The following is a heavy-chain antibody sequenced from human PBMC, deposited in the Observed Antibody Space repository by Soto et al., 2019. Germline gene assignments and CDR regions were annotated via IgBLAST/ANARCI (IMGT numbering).Heavy chain of an antibody. D-gene: IGHD2-2*01. V-gene: IGHV4-59*01. Sequence: QAPGNGLEWTGYVYFNGHTNLNPSLKSRVTISVDTSKNQFSLRLTSVTAADTAVYYCARVLNRYVDSRSARNFFDFWGQGTLVSVPS. CDR3: ARVLNRYVDSRSARNFFDF. J-gene: IGHJ4*02. CDR2: VYFNGHT.